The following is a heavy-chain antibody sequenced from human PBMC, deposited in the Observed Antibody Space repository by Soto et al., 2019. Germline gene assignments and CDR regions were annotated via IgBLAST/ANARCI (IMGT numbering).Heavy chain of an antibody. CDR3: ARDRLWFGELLAWFDP. V-gene: IGHV1-2*02. CDR2: INPNSGGT. D-gene: IGHD3-10*01. Sequence: ASVKVSCKASGYTFTGYYMHWVRQAPGQGLEWMGWINPNSGGTNYAQKFQGRVTMTRDTSISTAYMELSRLRSDDTAVYYCARDRLWFGELLAWFDPWGQGTLVTAPQ. CDR1: GYTFTGYY. J-gene: IGHJ5*02.